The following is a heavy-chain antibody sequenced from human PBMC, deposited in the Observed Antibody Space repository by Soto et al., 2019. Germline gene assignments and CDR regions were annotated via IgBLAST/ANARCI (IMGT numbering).Heavy chain of an antibody. Sequence: PGGSLRLSCAASGFTFSSYAMHWVRQAPGKGLEWVAVISYDGSNKYYADSVKGRFTISRDNSKNTLYLQMNSLRAEDTAVYYCASARITMIVDSWGQGTLVTVSS. CDR3: ASARITMIVDS. J-gene: IGHJ4*02. CDR1: GFTFSSYA. CDR2: ISYDGSNK. V-gene: IGHV3-30-3*01. D-gene: IGHD3-22*01.